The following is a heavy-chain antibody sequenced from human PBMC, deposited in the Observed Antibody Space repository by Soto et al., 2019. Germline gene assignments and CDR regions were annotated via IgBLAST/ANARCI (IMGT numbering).Heavy chain of an antibody. J-gene: IGHJ4*02. CDR2: MNPHSGNT. CDR1: GYTFTSYD. D-gene: IGHD4-17*01. CDR3: ARATWMNSGDYGAFDY. V-gene: IGHV1-8*01. Sequence: QVQLVQSGAEVKKPGASVKVSCKASGYTFTSYDINWVRQATGQGLEWMGWMNPHSGNTGYAQKFQGRVTMTRNTSISTAYMELSSLRSEDTAVYYCARATWMNSGDYGAFDYWGQGTLVTVSS.